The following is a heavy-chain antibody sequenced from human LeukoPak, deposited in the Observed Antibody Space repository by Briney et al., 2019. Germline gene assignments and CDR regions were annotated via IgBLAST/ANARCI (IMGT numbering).Heavy chain of an antibody. Sequence: GESLKISCKGSGYSFTNYWIAWVRQMPGKGLEWMGIIFPGDSDTRYSPSFQGQVTISADKSISTAYLQWSSLKASDTAMYYCARGDVVVVPAGIGYNWFDSWGQGTLVTVSS. V-gene: IGHV5-51*01. D-gene: IGHD2-2*01. CDR2: IFPGDSDT. J-gene: IGHJ5*01. CDR1: GYSFTNYW. CDR3: ARGDVVVVPAGIGYNWFDS.